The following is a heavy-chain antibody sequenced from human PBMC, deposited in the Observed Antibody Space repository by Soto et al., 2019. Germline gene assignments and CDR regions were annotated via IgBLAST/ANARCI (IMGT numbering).Heavy chain of an antibody. CDR3: AKVGSGWGYGMDV. V-gene: IGHV4-31*03. CDR1: GGSISSGGYY. Sequence: PSETLSLTCTVSGGSISSGGYYWSWIRQHPGKGLEWIGYIYYSGSTYYADSVKGRFTISRDNSKNTLYLQMNSLRAEDTAVYYCAKVGSGWGYGMDVWGQGTTVTVSS. J-gene: IGHJ6*02. CDR2: IYYSGST. D-gene: IGHD6-19*01.